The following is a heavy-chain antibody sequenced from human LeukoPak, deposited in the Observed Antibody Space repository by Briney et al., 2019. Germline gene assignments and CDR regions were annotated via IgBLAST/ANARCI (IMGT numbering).Heavy chain of an antibody. D-gene: IGHD3-10*01. J-gene: IGHJ5*02. CDR3: ARDLYYQGSGSYGGWFDP. V-gene: IGHV4-59*01. Sequence: SETLSLTCTVSGGSIRSYYWSWIRQPPGKGLEWIGYIHYSGSTNQNPSLKSRVTISLDTSKNQFSLKLSSVTGADTAVYYCARDLYYQGSGSYGGWFDPWGQGTLVTVSS. CDR1: GGSIRSYY. CDR2: IHYSGST.